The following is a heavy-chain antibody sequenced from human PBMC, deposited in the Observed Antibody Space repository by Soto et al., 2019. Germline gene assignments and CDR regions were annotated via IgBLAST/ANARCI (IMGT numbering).Heavy chain of an antibody. D-gene: IGHD6-13*01. J-gene: IGHJ6*02. CDR3: AREGVVAAAGTWMGYYYGMAV. CDR2: IIPIFGTA. Sequence: QVQLVQSGAEVKKPGSSVKVSCKASGGTFSSYAISWVRQAPGQGLEWMGGIIPIFGTANYAQKFQGRVTITADESTSTAYMELRSLRSEDTAVYYCAREGVVAAAGTWMGYYYGMAVWGQGTTVTVSS. V-gene: IGHV1-69*12. CDR1: GGTFSSYA.